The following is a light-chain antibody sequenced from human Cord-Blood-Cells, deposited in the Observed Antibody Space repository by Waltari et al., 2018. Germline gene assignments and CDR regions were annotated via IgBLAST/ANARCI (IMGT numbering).Light chain of an antibody. CDR3: QQSYSTPLT. CDR1: HSNSSY. V-gene: IGKV1-39*01. J-gene: IGKJ4*01. CDR2: SAS. Sequence: DIQMTQSQSSLSASVGDSVTITGRARHSNSSYLNWYQQKPGKAPKLLIYSASNLQSGVPSRFSGSGSGTDFTLTISSLQPEDVATYYCQQSYSTPLTFGGGTKVEIK.